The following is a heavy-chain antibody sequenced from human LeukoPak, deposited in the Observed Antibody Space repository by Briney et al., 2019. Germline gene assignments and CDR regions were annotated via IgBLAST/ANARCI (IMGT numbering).Heavy chain of an antibody. CDR2: IWYDGSNK. CDR3: AKAGNYYYDSSGYEFDY. D-gene: IGHD3-22*01. CDR1: GFTFSSYG. J-gene: IGHJ4*02. Sequence: GGSLRLSCAASGFTFSSYGMHWVRQAPGKGLEWVAVIWYDGSNKYYADSVKGRFTISRDNSKNTLYLQMNSLRAEDTAVYYCAKAGNYYYDSSGYEFDYWGQGTLVTVSS. V-gene: IGHV3-33*06.